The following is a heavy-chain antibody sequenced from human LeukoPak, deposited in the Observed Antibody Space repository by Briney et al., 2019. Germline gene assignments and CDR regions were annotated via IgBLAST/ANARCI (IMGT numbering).Heavy chain of an antibody. CDR1: GGSVSSGSYY. CDR2: IYYSGST. CDR3: ARGGPGTGPLIGPNYYYYGMDV. J-gene: IGHJ6*02. Sequence: SETLSLTCTVSGGSVSSGSYYWSWIRQPPGKGLEWIGYIYYSGSTNYNPSLKSRVTISVDTSKNQFSLKLSSVTAADTAVYYCARGGPGTGPLIGPNYYYYGMDVWGQGTTVTVSS. D-gene: IGHD3/OR15-3a*01. V-gene: IGHV4-61*01.